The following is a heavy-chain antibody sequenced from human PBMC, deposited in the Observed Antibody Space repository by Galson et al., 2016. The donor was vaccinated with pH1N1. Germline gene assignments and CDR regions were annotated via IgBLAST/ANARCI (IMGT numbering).Heavy chain of an antibody. CDR1: GFTFDDYA. D-gene: IGHD1-26*01. V-gene: IGHV3-9*01. J-gene: IGHJ4*02. CDR2: ISWNSGSI. CDR3: AKVDGYYLGYFDY. Sequence: SLRLSCAASGFTFDDYARHWVRQAPGKGLEWVSGISWNSGSIGYADSVKGRFTISRDNAKNSLYLQMNSLRAEDTALYYCAKVDGYYLGYFDYWGQGTLVTVSS.